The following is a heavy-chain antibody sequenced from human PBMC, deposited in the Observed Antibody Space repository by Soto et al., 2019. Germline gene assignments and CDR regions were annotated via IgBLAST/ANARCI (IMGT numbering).Heavy chain of an antibody. CDR1: GGSVNGYY. CDR3: ATRITVFGLLIPPFDP. Sequence: SETLSLTCAVYGGSVNGYYWNWIRQPPGKGLEWMGEINHAGGTHYNPSLKSRVTMSVDTSKNQFSLRLSSVTAADTAIYYCATRITVFGLLIPPFDPWGQGTQVTVSS. V-gene: IGHV4-34*01. D-gene: IGHD3-3*01. J-gene: IGHJ5*02. CDR2: INHAGGT.